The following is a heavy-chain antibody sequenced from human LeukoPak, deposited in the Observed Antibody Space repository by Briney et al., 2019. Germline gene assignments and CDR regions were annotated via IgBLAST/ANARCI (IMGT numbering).Heavy chain of an antibody. CDR1: GGSFSTYA. CDR2: IIPIFGTA. D-gene: IGHD5-12*01. V-gene: IGHV1-69*01. Sequence: SVKVSCKASGGSFSTYAVSWVRQAPGQGLEWMGGIIPIFGTANYAQKFQGRVTITADESTSTAYMELSSLRSEDTAVYYCARGYSGYDRGAFDIWGQGTMVTVSS. CDR3: ARGYSGYDRGAFDI. J-gene: IGHJ3*02.